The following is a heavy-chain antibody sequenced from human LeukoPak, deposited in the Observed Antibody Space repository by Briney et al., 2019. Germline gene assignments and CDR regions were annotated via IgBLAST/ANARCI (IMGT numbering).Heavy chain of an antibody. CDR2: NYHGGST. CDR3: ARDPGYYYGSGSYSSFDY. V-gene: IGHV4-38-2*02. D-gene: IGHD3-10*01. J-gene: IGHJ4*02. CDR1: GYSISSDYY. Sequence: SETLSLTCTVSGYSISSDYYWGWIRQPPGKGLEWIGSNYHGGSTYYNPSLKSRVTISVDTSKNQFSLKLSSVTAADTAVYYCARDPGYYYGSGSYSSFDYWGQGTLVTVSS.